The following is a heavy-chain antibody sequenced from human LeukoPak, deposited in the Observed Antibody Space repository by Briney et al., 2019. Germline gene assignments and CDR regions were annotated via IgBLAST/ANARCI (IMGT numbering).Heavy chain of an antibody. CDR3: ARDLFTRKTLGNWDSRAFHI. D-gene: IGHD1-14*01. V-gene: IGHV1-2*02. CDR2: INPNSGGT. CDR1: GYTFTGYY. J-gene: IGHJ3*02. Sequence: ASVTVSCKPSGYTFTGYYIHWVRQAPGQGLQWLGWINPNSGGTNYAQNFQGRVTVTRDTSTATAYMELRWLRSEDTAVYYCARDLFTRKTLGNWDSRAFHIWGQGTMVTVSS.